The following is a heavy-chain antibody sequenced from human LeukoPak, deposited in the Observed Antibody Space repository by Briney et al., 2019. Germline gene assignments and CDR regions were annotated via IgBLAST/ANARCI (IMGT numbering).Heavy chain of an antibody. J-gene: IGHJ4*02. D-gene: IGHD4-11*01. CDR2: IYYSGST. CDR3: ARVFTVTDPGY. V-gene: IGHV4-61*08. CDR1: GDSINSGGFY. Sequence: SQTLSLTCTVSGDSINSGGFYWSWIRQPPGKGLEWIGYIYYSGSTNYNPSLKSRVSISVDTSKKQISLKLSSVTAADTAVYYCARVFTVTDPGYWGQGTLVTVSS.